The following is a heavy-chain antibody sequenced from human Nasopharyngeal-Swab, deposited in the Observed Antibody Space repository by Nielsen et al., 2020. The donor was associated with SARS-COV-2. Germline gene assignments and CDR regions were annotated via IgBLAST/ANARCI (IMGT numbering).Heavy chain of an antibody. D-gene: IGHD6-19*01. Sequence: WIRQSPSRGLEWLGRTYYRSKWYNDYAVSVKSRITINPDTSKNQFSLQLNSVTPEDTAVYYCAGIAVAGHNWFDPWGQGTLVTVSS. J-gene: IGHJ5*02. CDR2: TYYRSKWYN. CDR3: AGIAVAGHNWFDP. V-gene: IGHV6-1*01.